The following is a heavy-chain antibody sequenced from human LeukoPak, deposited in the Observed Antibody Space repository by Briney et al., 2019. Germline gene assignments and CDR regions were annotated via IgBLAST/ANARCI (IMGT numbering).Heavy chain of an antibody. D-gene: IGHD3-9*01. CDR2: IIPIFGTA. CDR1: GGTFSSYA. CDR3: ASSGDDILTPMNAFDI. Sequence: GFSVKVSCKASGGTFSSYAISWVRQAPGQGLEWMGRIIPIFGTANYAQKFQGRVTITTDESTSTAYMELSSLRSEDTAVYYCASSGDDILTPMNAFDIWGQGTMVTVSS. V-gene: IGHV1-69*05. J-gene: IGHJ3*02.